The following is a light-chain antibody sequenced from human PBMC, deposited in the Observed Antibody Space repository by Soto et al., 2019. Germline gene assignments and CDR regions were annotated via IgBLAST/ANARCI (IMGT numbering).Light chain of an antibody. V-gene: IGKV4-1*01. CDR3: QKYYAIPYS. J-gene: IGKJ3*01. CDR2: WAS. Sequence: DIVMTQSPDSLPLSLGERATISCKSSQSLLDRSTYKTHLAWYQQKPGQPPKLLLFWASTRESGVPDRFSGRGSGTYFTLAISSLQSEDVAVYYCQKYYAIPYSFGPGTKVDIK. CDR1: QSLLDRSTYKTH.